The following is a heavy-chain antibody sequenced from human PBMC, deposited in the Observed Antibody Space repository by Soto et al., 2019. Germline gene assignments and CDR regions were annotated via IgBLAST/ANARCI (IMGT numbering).Heavy chain of an antibody. V-gene: IGHV3-53*01. CDR2: IYSGGST. J-gene: IGHJ4*02. D-gene: IGHD3-10*01. Sequence: GGSLRLSCAASGFTVSSNYMSWVRQAPGKGLEWVSVIYSGGSTYYADSVKGRFTISRDNSKNTLYLQMNSLRAEDTVVYYCARDRDYYGSGSYYYWGQGTLVTVSS. CDR1: GFTVSSNY. CDR3: ARDRDYYGSGSYYY.